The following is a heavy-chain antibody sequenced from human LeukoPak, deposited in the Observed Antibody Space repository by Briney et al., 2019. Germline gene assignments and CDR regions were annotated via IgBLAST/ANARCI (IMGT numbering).Heavy chain of an antibody. CDR2: ISAYNGNT. J-gene: IGHJ4*02. V-gene: IGHV1-18*01. CDR3: ARSDLTVTLFDY. D-gene: IGHD4-11*01. Sequence: APVKVSCKASGYTFTSYGISWVRQAPGQGLEWMGWISAYNGNTNYAQKLQGRVTMTTDTSTSTAYMELRSLRSDDTAVYYCARSDLTVTLFDYWGQGTLVTVSS. CDR1: GYTFTSYG.